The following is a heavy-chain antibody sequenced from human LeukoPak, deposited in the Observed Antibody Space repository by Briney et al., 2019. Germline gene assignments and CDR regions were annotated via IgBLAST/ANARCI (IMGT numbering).Heavy chain of an antibody. CDR3: AKIPGVYCSSTSCVDY. Sequence: GGSLRLSCAASGFTFSSYGMHWVRQAPGKGLEWVAFIQYDGSNKYYADSVKGRFTISRDNSKNTLYLQMNSLRAEDTAVYYCAKIPGVYCSSTSCVDYWGQGTLVTVSS. D-gene: IGHD2-2*01. J-gene: IGHJ4*02. CDR2: IQYDGSNK. V-gene: IGHV3-30*02. CDR1: GFTFSSYG.